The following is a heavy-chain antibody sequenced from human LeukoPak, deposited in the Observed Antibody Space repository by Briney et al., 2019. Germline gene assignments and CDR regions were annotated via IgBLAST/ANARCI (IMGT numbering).Heavy chain of an antibody. CDR1: GFTFEGHG. V-gene: IGHV3-20*04. CDR3: ARDPYSGTYGNTYYYYMDV. J-gene: IGHJ6*03. D-gene: IGHD1-26*01. Sequence: GGSLRLSCAASGFTFEGHGMSWVRHVPGKGLEWVSGINWNGGSIGYADSVKGRFTISRDNARNSLYLQMNSLRVEDTAVYYCARDPYSGTYGNTYYYYMDVWGKGTTVTISS. CDR2: INWNGGSI.